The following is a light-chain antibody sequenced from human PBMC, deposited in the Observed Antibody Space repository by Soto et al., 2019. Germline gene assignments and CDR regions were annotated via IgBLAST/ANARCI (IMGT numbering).Light chain of an antibody. CDR1: SSDVESYKL. J-gene: IGLJ1*01. Sequence: QSALTQPASVSESPGQSSTISCTGTSSDVESYKLVSWYQQHPDKAPKLIIYEGNKRPSGVSNRFSGSESGNTASLTISGLQAEDDADYYCCSYAGSTTFYVFGTGTKVTVL. V-gene: IGLV2-23*01. CDR3: CSYAGSTTFYV. CDR2: EGN.